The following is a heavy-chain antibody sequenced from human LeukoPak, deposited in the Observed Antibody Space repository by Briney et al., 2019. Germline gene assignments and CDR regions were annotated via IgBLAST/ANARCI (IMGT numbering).Heavy chain of an antibody. Sequence: GRSLRLSCAASGFTFSSYAMHWVRQAPGKGLEWVAVISYDGSNKYYADSVKGRFTISRDNSKNTLYLQMNSLRAEDTAVYYCARDPGRGYSSGWSFYFDYWDQGTLVTVSS. CDR2: ISYDGSNK. J-gene: IGHJ4*02. CDR1: GFTFSSYA. D-gene: IGHD6-19*01. V-gene: IGHV3-30-3*01. CDR3: ARDPGRGYSSGWSFYFDY.